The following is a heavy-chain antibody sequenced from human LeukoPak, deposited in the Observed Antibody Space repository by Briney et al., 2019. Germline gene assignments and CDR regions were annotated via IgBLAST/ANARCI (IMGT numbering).Heavy chain of an antibody. J-gene: IGHJ4*02. V-gene: IGHV3-11*01. CDR3: ATHYDTSGYYYFDF. CDR1: GLTFRDYY. Sequence: PGGSLRLSCAASGLTFRDYYMSWIRQAPGKGLEWVSFISSSGSTMYYADSVKGRFTISRDNAKNSLYLQMSSLGAEDTAVYYCATHYDTSGYYYFDFWGQGTLVTVSS. D-gene: IGHD3-22*01. CDR2: ISSSGSTM.